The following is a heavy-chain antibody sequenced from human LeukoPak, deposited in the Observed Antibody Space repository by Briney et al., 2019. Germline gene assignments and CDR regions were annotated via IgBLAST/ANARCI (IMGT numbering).Heavy chain of an antibody. Sequence: ASVKVSCKASTFTGYFIHWVRQAPGQGLEWMGIINPSGGSTSYAQKFQGRVTMTRDTSTSTVYMELSSLRSEDTAVYYCARDRRGGQQLVREYFDYWGQGTLVTVSS. CDR2: INPSGGST. CDR1: TFTGYF. V-gene: IGHV1-46*01. CDR3: ARDRRGGQQLVREYFDY. J-gene: IGHJ4*02. D-gene: IGHD6-13*01.